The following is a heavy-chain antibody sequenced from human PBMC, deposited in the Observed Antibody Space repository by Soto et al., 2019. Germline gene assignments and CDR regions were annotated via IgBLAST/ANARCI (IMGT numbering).Heavy chain of an antibody. CDR3: ARIDCTGNNCKPYYHYAMDV. CDR2: IWYDGSIK. Sequence: QEQLVESGGGVVQPGRSLRLSCAASGFTFGTYGMHWVRQIPGNGLQWVAIIWYDGSIKYYADSVKGRFTISRDNSKNMLYLQINSLRDEDTAVYYCARIDCTGNNCKPYYHYAMDVWGQGTTVTVSS. CDR1: GFTFGTYG. J-gene: IGHJ6*02. V-gene: IGHV3-33*01. D-gene: IGHD2-8*02.